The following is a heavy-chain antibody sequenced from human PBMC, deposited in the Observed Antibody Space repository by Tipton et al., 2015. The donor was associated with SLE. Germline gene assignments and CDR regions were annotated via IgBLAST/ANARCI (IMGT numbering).Heavy chain of an antibody. J-gene: IGHJ3*01. CDR2: INHTGNS. V-gene: IGHV4-34*01. Sequence: TLSLTCAVYGESFSGYSWSWIRQPPGKGLVWIGEINHTGNSNYNPSLKSRVTISVDTSKNQFSLRLSSVTAADTAVYFCARLGVQGAVPGIGGFDVWGQGTLVTVSS. D-gene: IGHD6-19*01. CDR3: ARLGVQGAVPGIGGFDV. CDR1: GESFSGYS.